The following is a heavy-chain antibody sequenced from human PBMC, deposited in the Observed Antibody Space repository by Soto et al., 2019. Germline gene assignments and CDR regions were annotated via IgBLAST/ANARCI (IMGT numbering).Heavy chain of an antibody. Sequence: QVQLVESGGGVVQPGRSLRLSCAASGFTFSSYAMHWVRQAPGKGLEWVAGISYDGSNKYYADSVKGRFTSSRDNSKNTLYLQMNSLRAEDTAVYYCARDYYYYYYGMDVWGQGTTVTVSS. CDR3: ARDYYYYYYGMDV. CDR1: GFTFSSYA. CDR2: ISYDGSNK. J-gene: IGHJ6*02. V-gene: IGHV3-30-3*01.